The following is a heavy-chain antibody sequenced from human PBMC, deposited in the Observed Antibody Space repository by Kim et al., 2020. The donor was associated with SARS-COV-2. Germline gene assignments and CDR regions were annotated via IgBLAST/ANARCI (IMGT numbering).Heavy chain of an antibody. D-gene: IGHD3-10*01. Sequence: LKSRVTISGDRSKNQFSLKLSSVTAADTAVYYCARVKGSGSYYIPNWFDPWGQGTLVTVSS. J-gene: IGHJ5*02. V-gene: IGHV4-30-2*01. CDR3: ARVKGSGSYYIPNWFDP.